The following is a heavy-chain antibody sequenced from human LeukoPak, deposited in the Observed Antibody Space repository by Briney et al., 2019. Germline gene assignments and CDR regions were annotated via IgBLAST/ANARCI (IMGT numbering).Heavy chain of an antibody. J-gene: IGHJ5*02. CDR3: ARRGYNYGYGWFDP. D-gene: IGHD5-18*01. CDR2: IYYSGST. V-gene: IGHV4-39*01. CDR1: GDSIRSTDYR. Sequence: PSETLSLTCTVSGDSIRSTDYRWGWIRQPPGKGLEWIGNIYYSGSTYYNPSLESRVTISVDTSKNQFSLKLTSVTAADTAVYYCARRGYNYGYGWFDPWGQGNLVTVSS.